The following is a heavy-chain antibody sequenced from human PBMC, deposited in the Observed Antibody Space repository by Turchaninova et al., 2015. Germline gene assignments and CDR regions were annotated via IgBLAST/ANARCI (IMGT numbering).Heavy chain of an antibody. V-gene: IGHV4-4*02. CDR3: VRGHSMFRGLIYYGMDV. CDR2: IYHTGST. Sequence: GLVKSSGTLSLTCAVSGGSISSRNWWSWVRQTPEKGLEWIGEIYHTGSTNYNSSLTNRVTRSVDKSRNQFSLMLTSVTAADTAVYYCVRGHSMFRGLIYYGMDVWGPGTTVTVSS. CDR1: GGSISSRNW. D-gene: IGHD3-10*01. J-gene: IGHJ6*02.